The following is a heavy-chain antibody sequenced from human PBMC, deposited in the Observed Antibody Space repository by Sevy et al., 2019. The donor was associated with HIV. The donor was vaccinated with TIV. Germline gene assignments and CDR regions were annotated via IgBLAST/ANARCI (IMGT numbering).Heavy chain of an antibody. CDR2: INHSGST. Sequence: SETLSLTCAVYGESFSGYYWSWIRQPPGKGLEWIGEINHSGSTNYNPSLKSRVTISVDTSKNQFSLKLSSVTAADTAVYYCARGVATIHYWGQGTLVTVSS. V-gene: IGHV4-34*01. D-gene: IGHD5-12*01. CDR1: GESFSGYY. J-gene: IGHJ4*02. CDR3: ARGVATIHY.